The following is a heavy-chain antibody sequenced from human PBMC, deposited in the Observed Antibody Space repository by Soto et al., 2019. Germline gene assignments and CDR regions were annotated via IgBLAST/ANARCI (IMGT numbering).Heavy chain of an antibody. CDR1: GFTFSSYS. CDR3: ARVLGFWSGYNLYGMDV. V-gene: IGHV3-48*02. D-gene: IGHD3-3*01. J-gene: IGHJ6*02. CDR2: ISSSSSTI. Sequence: GGSLRLSCAASGFTFSSYSMNWIRQAPGKGLEWVSYISSSSSTIYYADSVKGRFTISRDNAKNSLYLQMNSLRDEDTAVYYCARVLGFWSGYNLYGMDVWGQGTTVTVSS.